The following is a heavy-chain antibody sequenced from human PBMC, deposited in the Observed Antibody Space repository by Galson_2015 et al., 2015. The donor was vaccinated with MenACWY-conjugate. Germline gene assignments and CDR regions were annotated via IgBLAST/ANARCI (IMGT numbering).Heavy chain of an antibody. V-gene: IGHV3-74*03. D-gene: IGHD1-26*01. Sequence: SLRLSCAASGFTIGRYWIHWVRQVPGKGPVWISCITVDATNTEFADSVKGRFALSWDNARNTVYLQMNSLTAGDTAVYYCARDGGGGTPFDCWGQGTLVTVSS. CDR1: GFTIGRYW. CDR2: ITVDATNT. J-gene: IGHJ4*02. CDR3: ARDGGGGTPFDC.